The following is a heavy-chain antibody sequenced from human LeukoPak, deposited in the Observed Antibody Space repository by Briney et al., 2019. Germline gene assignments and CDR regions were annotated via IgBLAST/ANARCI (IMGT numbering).Heavy chain of an antibody. Sequence: GESLQISCKGSGYSFTSYWIGWVRQMPGKGLEWMGIIYPGDSDTRYSPSFQGQVTISADKSISTAYLQWSSLKASDTAMHYCARGRQWLVLPFDYWGQGTLVTVSS. CDR2: IYPGDSDT. D-gene: IGHD6-19*01. V-gene: IGHV5-51*01. CDR1: GYSFTSYW. J-gene: IGHJ4*02. CDR3: ARGRQWLVLPFDY.